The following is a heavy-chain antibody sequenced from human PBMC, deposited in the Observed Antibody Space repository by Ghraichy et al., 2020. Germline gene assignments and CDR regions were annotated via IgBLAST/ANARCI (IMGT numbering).Heavy chain of an antibody. CDR3: ARGIAAAGIYYYGMDV. Sequence: ASVKVSCKASGYTFTDNYMHWVRQAPGQGLEWMGRINPNSGGANYAQKFQGRVTMARDRSTSTADMELSGLRSDDTAMYYCARGIAAAGIYYYGMDVWGQGTTVTVSS. CDR1: GYTFTDNY. D-gene: IGHD6-13*01. V-gene: IGHV1-2*06. CDR2: INPNSGGA. J-gene: IGHJ6*02.